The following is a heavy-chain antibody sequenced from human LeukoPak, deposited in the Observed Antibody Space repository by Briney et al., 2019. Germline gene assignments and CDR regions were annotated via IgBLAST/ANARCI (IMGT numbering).Heavy chain of an antibody. CDR3: ARQIPCSSSGCLDY. CDR2: INPHSGGT. CDR1: GYTFTAYY. V-gene: IGHV1-2*02. J-gene: IGHJ4*02. Sequence: GASVKASCKASGYTFTAYYMHWVRQAPGQGLEWMGWINPHSGGTNFAQKFQGRVTMTRDTSTPTAHMELSRLTSDDTAMYYCARQIPCSSSGCLDYWGQGTLVTVSS. D-gene: IGHD2-2*01.